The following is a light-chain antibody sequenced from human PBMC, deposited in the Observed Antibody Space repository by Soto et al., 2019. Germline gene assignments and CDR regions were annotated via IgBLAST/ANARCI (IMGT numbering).Light chain of an antibody. CDR1: QSISDY. CDR2: SAS. CDR3: QEFYRPPSFT. V-gene: IGKV1-39*01. J-gene: IGKJ3*01. Sequence: DIQMTQSPSSLSASLGDRVTMTCRASQSISDYLNWYQQKPGKAPKLLIYSASTLQSGVPSRFSGSGSGTEFTLTISSVQPEDFATYYCQEFYRPPSFTFGPGTKVDIK.